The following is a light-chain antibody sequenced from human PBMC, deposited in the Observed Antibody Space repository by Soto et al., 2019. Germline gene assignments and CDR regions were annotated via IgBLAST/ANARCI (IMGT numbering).Light chain of an antibody. CDR1: QGVTSS. V-gene: IGKV3-20*01. CDR2: GAS. Sequence: EGVLTPSPATLSMSPGERATLSCRASQGVTSSLAWYQQKPGQAPRLLIYGASTRATGIPARFSGSGSGTDFTLTITRLEPEEFAVYYRQQYGSSGTVGQGTKVEIK. CDR3: QQYGSSGT. J-gene: IGKJ1*01.